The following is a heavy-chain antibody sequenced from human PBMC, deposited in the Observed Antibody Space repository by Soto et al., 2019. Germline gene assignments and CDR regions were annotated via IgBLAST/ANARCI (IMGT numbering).Heavy chain of an antibody. D-gene: IGHD3-22*01. J-gene: IGHJ4*02. CDR1: CGTFRGYA. V-gene: IGHV1-69*13. Sequence: SVKVSFKATCGTFRGYAISWVRQAPGQGLEWLGGILPTSDTPNYAQKFQARVTLTADDSTNTAYMELRGLRSGDTAVYYCARGYDVNSELDYWGQGTLVTVYS. CDR3: ARGYDVNSELDY. CDR2: ILPTSDTP.